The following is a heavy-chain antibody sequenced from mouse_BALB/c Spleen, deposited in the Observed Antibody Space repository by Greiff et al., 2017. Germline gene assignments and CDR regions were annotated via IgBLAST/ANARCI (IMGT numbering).Heavy chain of an antibody. CDR2: INPSTGYT. CDR3: ARRGYGSLDY. Sequence: VQLQESGAELAKPGASVKMSCKASGYTFTSYWMHWVKQRPGQGLEWIGYINPSTGYTEYNQKFKDKATLTADKSYSTAYMQLSSLTSEDSAVYYCARRGYGSLDYWGQGTTLTVAS. V-gene: IGHV1-7*01. J-gene: IGHJ2*01. D-gene: IGHD1-1*01. CDR1: GYTFTSYW.